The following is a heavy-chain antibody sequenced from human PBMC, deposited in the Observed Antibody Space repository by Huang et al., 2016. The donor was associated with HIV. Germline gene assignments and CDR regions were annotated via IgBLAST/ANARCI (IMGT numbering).Heavy chain of an antibody. Sequence: EVHLVQSGAEVKEPGESLTISCKASGCNFDSYWMGWVRQMPGKGLEWVGVIYTGDADTRYDPSFQGQVTISADKSINTAYLQWSSLKASDTAIYFCARQGLWLPPTDPFDYWGQGTPVTVSA. V-gene: IGHV5-51*01. CDR2: IYTGDADT. J-gene: IGHJ4*02. CDR3: ARQGLWLPPTDPFDY. D-gene: IGHD3-10*01. CDR1: GCNFDSYW.